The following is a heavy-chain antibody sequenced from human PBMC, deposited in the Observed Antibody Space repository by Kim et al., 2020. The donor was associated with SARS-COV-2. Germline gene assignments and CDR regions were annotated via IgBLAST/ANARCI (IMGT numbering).Heavy chain of an antibody. D-gene: IGHD3-10*01. CDR3: ARDVHYYGSGSHMDV. Sequence: SETLSLTCTVSGGSINSGDYYWSWVRQSPGRGREWIGYVHYGGSTYSNPSLKSRVDLSIDTSKNQFSLRLKSVTAADTAVYYCARDVHYYGSGSHMDVWGTGTTVTVSS. CDR1: GGSINSGDYY. CDR2: VHYGGST. V-gene: IGHV4-30-4*01. J-gene: IGHJ6*04.